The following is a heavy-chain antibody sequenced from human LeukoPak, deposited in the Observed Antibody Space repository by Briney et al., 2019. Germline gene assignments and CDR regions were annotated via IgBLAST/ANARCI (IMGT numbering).Heavy chain of an antibody. CDR2: ISSSSSYI. D-gene: IGHD3-10*01. J-gene: IGHJ4*02. CDR3: ANGLVGELLPYYFDY. V-gene: IGHV3-21*01. CDR1: GFTFSSYS. Sequence: GGSLRLSCAASGFTFSSYSMNWVRQAPGKGLEWVSSISSSSSYIYYADSVKGRFTISRDNAKNSLYLQMNSLRAEDTAVYYCANGLVGELLPYYFDYWGQGTLVTVSS.